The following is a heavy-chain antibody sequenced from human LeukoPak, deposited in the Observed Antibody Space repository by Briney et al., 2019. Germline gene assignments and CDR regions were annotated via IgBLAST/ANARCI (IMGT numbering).Heavy chain of an antibody. CDR3: ARGYERDAFDI. CDR2: MFSGGST. D-gene: IGHD1-1*01. CDR1: EFTVSSKD. V-gene: IGHV3-66*01. Sequence: GGSLRLSCAASEFTVSSKDMTWVRQAPGKGLEWVSVMFSGGSTFYADSVKGRFTIPRDNSKNTLYLQMNSLRAEDTAVYYCARGYERDAFDIWGQGTMVTVSS. J-gene: IGHJ3*02.